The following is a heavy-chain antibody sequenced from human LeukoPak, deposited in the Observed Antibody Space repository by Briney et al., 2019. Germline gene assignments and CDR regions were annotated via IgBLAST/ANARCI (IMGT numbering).Heavy chain of an antibody. Sequence: SETLSLTCTVSGGSLTNYYWTWLRQPPGKGLEWIGYIDYSGRANYSPSLKSRVTISLDTSNNQFSLKFNSATAADTAVYYCARALATMFFDYWGQGTLVTVST. V-gene: IGHV4-59*01. CDR1: GGSLTNYY. CDR3: ARALATMFFDY. J-gene: IGHJ4*02. D-gene: IGHD5-12*01. CDR2: IDYSGRA.